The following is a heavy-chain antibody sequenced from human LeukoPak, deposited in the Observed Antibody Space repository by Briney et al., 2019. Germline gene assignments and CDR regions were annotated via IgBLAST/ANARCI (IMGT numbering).Heavy chain of an antibody. Sequence: SETLSLTCTVSGYSIGSGYYWGWIRQPPGKGLEWIGSIYHSGSTYYNPSLKSRVTISVDTSKNQFSLKLSSVTAADTAVYYCARSSGDEWELLDYWGQGTLVTVSS. D-gene: IGHD1-26*01. CDR1: GYSIGSGYY. V-gene: IGHV4-38-2*02. J-gene: IGHJ4*02. CDR2: IYHSGST. CDR3: ARSSGDEWELLDY.